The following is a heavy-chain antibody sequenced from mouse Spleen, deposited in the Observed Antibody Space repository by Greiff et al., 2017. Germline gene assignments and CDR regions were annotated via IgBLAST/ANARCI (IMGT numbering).Heavy chain of an antibody. CDR1: GYTFTSYV. D-gene: IGHD1-2*01. V-gene: IGHV1-14*01. CDR3: ARKKAFTTAEYFDV. Sequence: EVQLQESGPELVKPGASVKMSCKASGYTFTSYVMHWVKQKPGQGLEWIGYINPYNDGTKYNEKFKGKATLTSDKSSSTAYMELSSLTSEDSAVYYCARKKAFTTAEYFDVWGAGTTVTVSS. CDR2: INPYNDGT. J-gene: IGHJ1*01.